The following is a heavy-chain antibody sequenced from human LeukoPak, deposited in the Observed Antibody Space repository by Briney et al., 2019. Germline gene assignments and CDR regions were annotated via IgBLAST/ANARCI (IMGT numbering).Heavy chain of an antibody. J-gene: IGHJ3*02. CDR2: IIPIFGTA. CDR3: ARDRRSGYDAFDI. CDR1: GGTFSSYA. V-gene: IGHV1-69*01. D-gene: IGHD2-2*03. Sequence: SVKVSCKASGGTFSSYAISWVRQAPGQGLEWMGGIIPIFGTANYAQKFQGRVTITADESTSTAYMELSSLRSEDTAVYYCARDRRSGYDAFDIWGQGTMVTVSS.